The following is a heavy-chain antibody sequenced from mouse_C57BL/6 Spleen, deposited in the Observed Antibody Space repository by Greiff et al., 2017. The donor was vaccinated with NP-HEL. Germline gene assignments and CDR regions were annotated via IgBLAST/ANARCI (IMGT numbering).Heavy chain of an antibody. CDR2: INPGSGGT. Sequence: QVQLQQSGAELVRPGTSVKVSCKASGYAFTNYLIEWVKQRPGQGLEWIGVINPGSGGTNYNEKFKGKATLTADKSSSTAYMQLSSLTSEDSAVYFCARLGGYDAYAMDYWGQGTSVTVSS. CDR1: GYAFTNYL. J-gene: IGHJ4*01. CDR3: ARLGGYDAYAMDY. V-gene: IGHV1-54*01. D-gene: IGHD2-2*01.